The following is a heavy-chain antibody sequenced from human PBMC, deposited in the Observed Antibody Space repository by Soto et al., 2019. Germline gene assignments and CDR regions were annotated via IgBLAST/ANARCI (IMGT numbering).Heavy chain of an antibody. CDR2: IYYSGRT. J-gene: IGHJ5*02. V-gene: IGHV4-31*03. Sequence: SETLSLTCTVSGASISSGGYYWSWIRQHPGKGLEWIGYIYYSGRTYYNPSLRSRVIISLDTSENEFSLRLSSVTAADTAVYYCARHRLAIDWFDPWGQGTLVTVSS. CDR1: GASISSGGYY. CDR3: ARHRLAIDWFDP.